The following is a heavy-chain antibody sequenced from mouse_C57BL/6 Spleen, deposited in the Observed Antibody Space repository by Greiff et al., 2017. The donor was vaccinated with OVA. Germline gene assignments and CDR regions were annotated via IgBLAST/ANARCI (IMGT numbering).Heavy chain of an antibody. CDR3: ARYHYDYDGGAYAMDY. J-gene: IGHJ4*01. CDR2: ISSGSSTI. Sequence: EVQLVESGGGLVKPGGSLKLSCAASGFTFSDYGMHWVRQAPEKGLEWVAYISSGSSTIYYADTVKGRFTISRGNAKNTLFLQMTSLRSEDTAMYYCARYHYDYDGGAYAMDYWGQGTSVTVSS. CDR1: GFTFSDYG. D-gene: IGHD2-4*01. V-gene: IGHV5-17*01.